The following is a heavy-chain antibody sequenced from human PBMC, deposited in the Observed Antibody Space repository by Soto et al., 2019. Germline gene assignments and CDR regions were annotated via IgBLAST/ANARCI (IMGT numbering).Heavy chain of an antibody. CDR2: IKSKTDGETK. V-gene: IGHV3-15*01. CDR3: CVVKRRDQYSTPGYWFDP. Sequence: GGSLRLSCAASGFTFSHAWMSWVRQAPGKGLEGVGRIKSKTDGETKDYGAPVRGRFTISRDDSKDTLYLQMNSLRIEDTAVYYCCVVKRRDQYSTPGYWFDPWGPGTLVTVSS. D-gene: IGHD2-15*01. CDR1: GFTFSHAW. J-gene: IGHJ5*02.